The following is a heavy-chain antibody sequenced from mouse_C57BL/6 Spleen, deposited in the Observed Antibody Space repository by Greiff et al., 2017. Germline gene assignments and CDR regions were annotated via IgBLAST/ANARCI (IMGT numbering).Heavy chain of an antibody. V-gene: IGHV2-5*01. J-gene: IGHJ4*01. D-gene: IGHD2-1*01. CDR1: GFSLTSYG. CDR2: IWRGGST. CDR3: ASQEDYYGNYDYAMDY. Sequence: QVQLQQSGPGLVQPSQSLSITCTVSGFSLTSYGVHWVRQSPGKGLEWLGVIWRGGSTDYNAAFMSRLSITKDNSKSQVFFKMNSLQADDTAIYYCASQEDYYGNYDYAMDYWGQGTSVTVSS.